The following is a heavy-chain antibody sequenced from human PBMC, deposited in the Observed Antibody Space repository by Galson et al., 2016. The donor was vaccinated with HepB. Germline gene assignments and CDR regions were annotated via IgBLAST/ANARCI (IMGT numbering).Heavy chain of an antibody. V-gene: IGHV3-30*18. J-gene: IGHJ6*03. Sequence: SLRLSCAASGFTFSNYGMDWVRQAPGKGLEWVAYIAYDGSFKYYTDSVKGRFTISRDNSNNTVSLEMNSLRTEDTAVYTCAKDQLGRDNYYMDVWGKGTTITVSS. CDR2: IAYDGSFK. CDR3: AKDQLGRDNYYMDV. CDR1: GFTFSNYG. D-gene: IGHD7-27*01.